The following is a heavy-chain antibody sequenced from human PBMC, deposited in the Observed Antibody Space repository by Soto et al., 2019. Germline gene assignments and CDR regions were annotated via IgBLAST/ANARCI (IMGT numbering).Heavy chain of an antibody. V-gene: IGHV6-1*01. J-gene: IGHJ4*02. Sequence: QTLSLTCAISGDSVSSNSAAWNWIRQSPSRGLEFLGRTYYRSKWFYDYAVSVKSRITINPDTSKNQFSLQLNSVTPEDTAMYYCVRSGSGDLDYWGQGTLVTVSS. D-gene: IGHD3-3*01. CDR1: GDSVSSNSAA. CDR2: TYYRSKWFY. CDR3: VRSGSGDLDY.